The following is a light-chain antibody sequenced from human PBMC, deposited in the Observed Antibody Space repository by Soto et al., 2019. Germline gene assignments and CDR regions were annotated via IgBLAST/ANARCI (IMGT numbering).Light chain of an antibody. CDR1: QSIRGW. Sequence: DIQRPQSPSTLSASVVYILTSTCIASQSIRGWLAWYQQKPGKAPKFLIYDGSILQSGVPSRFSGSGSGTEFTLTISSLQAEDFATYYCQQSYSTPRTGGQGTTGDIK. CDR3: QQSYSTPRT. CDR2: DGS. V-gene: IGKV1-5*01. J-gene: IGKJ1*01.